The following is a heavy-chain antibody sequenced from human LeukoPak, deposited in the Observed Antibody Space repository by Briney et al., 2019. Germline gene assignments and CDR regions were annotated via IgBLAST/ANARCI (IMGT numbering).Heavy chain of an antibody. J-gene: IGHJ3*02. D-gene: IGHD2-21*02. CDR1: GFTFSSYE. CDR3: AKDQTPCGGDCPRAFDI. CDR2: MSDSGTNT. Sequence: GVSLRLSCAASGFTFSSYEMNWVRQAPGKGLEWVSGMSDSGTNTYYADSVKGRFTISRDNSKNTLYLQMNSLRAEDTAVYYCAKDQTPCGGDCPRAFDIWGRGTMVTVSS. V-gene: IGHV3-23*01.